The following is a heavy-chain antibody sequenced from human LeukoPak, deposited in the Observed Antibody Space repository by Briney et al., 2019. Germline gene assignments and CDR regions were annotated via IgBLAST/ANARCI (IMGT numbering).Heavy chain of an antibody. D-gene: IGHD6-13*01. CDR2: ISSSGSTI. J-gene: IGHJ3*02. CDR3: ARAFSSSWYLGAFDI. Sequence: GGSLRLSCAASGFTFSDYYMSWIRQAPRKGREWVSYISSSGSTIYYADSVKGRFTISRDNAKNSLYLQMNSLRAEDTAVYYCARAFSSSWYLGAFDIWGQGTMVAVSS. CDR1: GFTFSDYY. V-gene: IGHV3-11*01.